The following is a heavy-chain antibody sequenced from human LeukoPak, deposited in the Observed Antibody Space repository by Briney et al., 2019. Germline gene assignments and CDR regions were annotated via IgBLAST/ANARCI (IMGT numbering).Heavy chain of an antibody. CDR1: GDSISRSPYF. J-gene: IGHJ4*02. Sequence: SETLSLTCTVSGDSISRSPYFWGWIRQPPWKGMEWIGNIFHSGNTYYSPTFRNRVTISLDLSRDQFSLRLTSVTAADTAVFFCARLKKYSYVIWGQGSLVTVSS. CDR3: ARLKKYSYVI. V-gene: IGHV4-39*01. CDR2: IFHSGNT. D-gene: IGHD2-15*01.